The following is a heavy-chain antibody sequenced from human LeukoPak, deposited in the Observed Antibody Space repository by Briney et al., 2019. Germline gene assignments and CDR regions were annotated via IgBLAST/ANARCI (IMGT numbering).Heavy chain of an antibody. D-gene: IGHD7-27*01. CDR3: ATGDHSFDN. CDR2: YASGTT. CDR1: GASLTIYY. J-gene: IGHJ4*02. Sequence: WGTLSLTCSVSGASLTIYYWNWIRQPAGKGLEWIGRYASGTTTHNPCLKSQFTMSIDTSKNQVSLKLTSVTAADTAVYYCATGDHSFDNWGQGTLVTVTP. V-gene: IGHV4-4*07.